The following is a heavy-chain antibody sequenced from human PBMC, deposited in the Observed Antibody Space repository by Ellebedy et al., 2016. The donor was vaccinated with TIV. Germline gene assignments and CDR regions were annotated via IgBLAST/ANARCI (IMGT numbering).Heavy chain of an antibody. CDR1: GYSFTSYW. CDR3: ARIQSRVVAAYGSGEYNWFDP. CDR2: IYPGDSDT. D-gene: IGHD2-15*01. Sequence: GESLKISXKGSGYSFTSYWIGWVRQMPGKGLEWMGIIYPGDSDTRYSPSFQGQVTISADKSISTAYLQWSSLKASDTAMYYCARIQSRVVAAYGSGEYNWFDPWGQGTLVTVSS. V-gene: IGHV5-51*01. J-gene: IGHJ5*02.